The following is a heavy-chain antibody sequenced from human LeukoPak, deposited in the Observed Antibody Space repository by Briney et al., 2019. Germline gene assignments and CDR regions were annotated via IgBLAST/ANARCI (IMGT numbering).Heavy chain of an antibody. CDR1: GGTSSSYA. CDR3: ATLGGDYGWNYFDY. Sequence: SVKVSCKASGGTSSSYAINWVRQAPGQGLEWMGGIIPIFGTPNNAQKFQGRVTITADESTSTAYMELSSLRSEDTAVYYCATLGGDYGWNYFDYWGQGTLVTVSS. D-gene: IGHD4-17*01. J-gene: IGHJ4*02. CDR2: IIPIFGTP. V-gene: IGHV1-69*13.